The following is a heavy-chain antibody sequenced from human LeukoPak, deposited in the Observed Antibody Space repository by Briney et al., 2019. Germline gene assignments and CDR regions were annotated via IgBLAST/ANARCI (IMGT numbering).Heavy chain of an antibody. CDR2: IWYDGSNK. V-gene: IGHV3-33*01. CDR3: ARGYGSGSNDLDY. CDR1: GFTFSSYG. D-gene: IGHD3-10*01. J-gene: IGHJ4*02. Sequence: GGSLRLSCAASGFTFSSYGMHWVRQAPGKGLEWVAVIWYDGSNKYYADSVKGRFTISRDNSKNTLYLQMNSLRAEDTAVYYCARGYGSGSNDLDYWGQGTLVTVSS.